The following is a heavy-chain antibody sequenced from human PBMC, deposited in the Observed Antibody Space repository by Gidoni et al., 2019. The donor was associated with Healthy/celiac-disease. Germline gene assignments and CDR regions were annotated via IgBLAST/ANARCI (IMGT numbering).Heavy chain of an antibody. CDR2: ISYDVSNK. D-gene: IGHD3-16*01. J-gene: IGHJ6*02. V-gene: IGHV3-30*18. CDR1: GFTFSSYG. Sequence: QVQLVESGGGGVQPGRSLRLSCAASGFTFSSYGMHWVRQAPGKGLGGVEFISYDVSNKCYAYSVKGRFTFSRDNSKNTLYLQMNSLRAEDTAVYYCAKVRMMGKFYYYYGMDVWGQGTTVTVSS. CDR3: AKVRMMGKFYYYYGMDV.